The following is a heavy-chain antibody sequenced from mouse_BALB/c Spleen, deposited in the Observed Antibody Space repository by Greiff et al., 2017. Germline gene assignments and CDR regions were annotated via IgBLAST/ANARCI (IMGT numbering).Heavy chain of an antibody. CDR2: ISSGSSTI. Sequence: EVLLVEPGGGLVQPGGSRKLSCAASGFTFSSFGMHWVRQAPEKGLEWVAYISSGSSTIYYADTVKGRFTISRDNPKNTLFLQMTSLRSEDTAMYYCARSGTTSHFDVWGEGTTLTVSS. CDR3: ARSGTTSHFDV. V-gene: IGHV5-17*02. J-gene: IGHJ2*01. D-gene: IGHD1-1*01. CDR1: GFTFSSFG.